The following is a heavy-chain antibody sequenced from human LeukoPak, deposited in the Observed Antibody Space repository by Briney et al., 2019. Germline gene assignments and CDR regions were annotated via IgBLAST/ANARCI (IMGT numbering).Heavy chain of an antibody. D-gene: IGHD6-13*01. V-gene: IGHV4-59*01. CDR3: AREGLAAAGKGIAFYI. CDR2: IYYSGST. J-gene: IGHJ3*02. Sequence: KPSEKVPLNCSASGVSISSYYRSWTRQPPGKGLEWIGYIYYSGSTNYNPSLKSRVTISVDTSKNQFSLKLSSVTAADTAVYYCAREGLAAAGKGIAFYIWGHG. CDR1: GVSISSYY.